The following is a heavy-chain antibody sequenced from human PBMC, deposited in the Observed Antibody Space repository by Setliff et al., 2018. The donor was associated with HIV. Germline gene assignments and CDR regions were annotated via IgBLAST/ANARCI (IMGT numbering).Heavy chain of an antibody. V-gene: IGHV3-11*01. J-gene: IGHJ4*02. CDR1: GFTFSDYY. CDR3: ASGSGHCKNGNCYIGVHKNPDKYYFDY. D-gene: IGHD2-8*01. Sequence: LRLSCAASGFTFSDYYMSWIRQAPGKGLEWVSYISSSGSTIYYADSVKGRFTISTDELMKTAYMELSSLRSEDTAVYYCASGSGHCKNGNCYIGVHKNPDKYYFDYWGQGTLVTVSS. CDR2: ISSSGSTI.